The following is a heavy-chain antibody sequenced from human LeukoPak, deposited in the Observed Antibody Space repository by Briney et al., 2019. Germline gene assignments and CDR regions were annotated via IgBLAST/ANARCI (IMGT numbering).Heavy chain of an antibody. J-gene: IGHJ4*02. CDR3: TTEFYGAYNY. D-gene: IGHD4-17*01. Sequence: PGGSLRLSCAASGFTFSNAWMSWVRQAPGKGLEWVGRIKSKTDGCTPDYAAPVRGRFTISRDDSKDTLYLQMNSLKTEETAVYYCTTEFYGAYNYWGQGTLVTVSS. V-gene: IGHV3-15*01. CDR1: GFTFSNAW. CDR2: IKSKTDGCTP.